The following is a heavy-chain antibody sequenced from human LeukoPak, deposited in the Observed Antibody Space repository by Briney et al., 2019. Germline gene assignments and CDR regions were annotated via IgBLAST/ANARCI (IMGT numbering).Heavy chain of an antibody. CDR2: IYTSGST. J-gene: IGHJ4*02. CDR3: APYEQQLAFDY. CDR1: GGSMSSYY. V-gene: IGHV4-4*07. D-gene: IGHD6-13*01. Sequence: SETLSLTCTVSGGSMSSYYWSWIRQPAGKGLEWIGRIYTSGSTNYNPSLRSRVTLSIDTSKKKFSLKLSSVTAADTAVYYCAPYEQQLAFDYWGQGTLVTVSS.